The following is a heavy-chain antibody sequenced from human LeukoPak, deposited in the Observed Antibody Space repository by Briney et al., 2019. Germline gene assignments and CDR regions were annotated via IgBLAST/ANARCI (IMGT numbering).Heavy chain of an antibody. J-gene: IGHJ4*02. CDR3: AKDRRAARGDFDY. D-gene: IGHD6-13*01. CDR1: GFTVNNAW. Sequence: GGSLRLACAASGFTVNNAWMSWVRQAPGKGLEWVSAISGSGGSTYYADSVKGRFTISRDNSKNTLYLQMNSLGAEDTAVYYCAKDRRAARGDFDYWGQGTLVTVSS. V-gene: IGHV3-23*01. CDR2: ISGSGGST.